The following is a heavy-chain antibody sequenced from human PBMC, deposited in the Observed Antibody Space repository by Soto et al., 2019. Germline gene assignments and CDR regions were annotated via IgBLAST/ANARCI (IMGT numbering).Heavy chain of an antibody. J-gene: IGHJ4*02. CDR3: AHRSRANNGYGLFDN. CDR1: GLSVSTYGAG. Sequence: QITLKESGPTLVKPTQTLTVACSVSGLSVSTYGAGVAWIRQPPGKALEWLGIIYWDDAKRYSPLLQTRLTITRDTSNNPVVLTLTRVDPVETATYYCAHRSRANNGYGLFDNWGQGTLVTVSS. D-gene: IGHD5-12*01. V-gene: IGHV2-5*02. CDR2: IYWDDAK.